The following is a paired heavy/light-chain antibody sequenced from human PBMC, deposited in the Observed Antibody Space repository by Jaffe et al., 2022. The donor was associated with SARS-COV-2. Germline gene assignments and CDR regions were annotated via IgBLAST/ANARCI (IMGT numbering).Light chain of an antibody. CDR2: LGS. J-gene: IGKJ2*01. V-gene: IGKV2-28*01. CDR3: MQVLQAPYT. CDR1: QSLLQSNGHNY. Sequence: DIVMTQSPLSLPVTPGEPASISCRSSQSLLQSNGHNYLNWYLQKPGQSPHLLIYLGSNRASGVPDRFSGSGSGTDFTLKISRVEAEDVGIYYCMQVLQAPYTFGQGTKLEIK.
Heavy chain of an antibody. Sequence: QVQLVESGGGVVRPGRSLRLSCAASGFSFSSYGMHWVRQAPGEGLEWVAMISYDGSNEYYADSVKGRFTISRDISKNTLYLQMHSLRADDTAVYYCARDLWIRGFVVDDASDIWGQGTMVTVSS. J-gene: IGHJ3*02. D-gene: IGHD3-10*01. CDR1: GFSFSSYG. V-gene: IGHV3-33*01. CDR2: ISYDGSNE. CDR3: ARDLWIRGFVVDDASDI.